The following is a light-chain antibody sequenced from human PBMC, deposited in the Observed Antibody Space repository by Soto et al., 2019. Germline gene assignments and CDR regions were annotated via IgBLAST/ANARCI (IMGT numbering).Light chain of an antibody. V-gene: IGKV3-11*01. CDR1: QSVSNY. CDR2: DAS. J-gene: IGKJ4*01. Sequence: EIVLTQSPATLSLSPGERATLSCRASQSVSNYLAWFQQKPGQAPRLLIYDASNRATGTPARFRGSGSGTGFTLTISSLVPGNFAVYYFPPGWHWPSLNFGGGTKVEIK. CDR3: PPGWHWPSLN.